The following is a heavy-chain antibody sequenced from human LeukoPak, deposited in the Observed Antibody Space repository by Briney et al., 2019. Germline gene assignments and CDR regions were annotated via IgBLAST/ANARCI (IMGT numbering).Heavy chain of an antibody. Sequence: PGGSLRLSCAASESSVGSNYMTWVRQAPGKGLEWVAFIRYDGSNKYYADSVKGRFTISRDNSKNTLYLQMNSLRAEDTAVYYCAKAPRVYSSSFYYFDYWGQGTLVTVSS. CDR3: AKAPRVYSSSFYYFDY. D-gene: IGHD6-13*01. V-gene: IGHV3-30*02. CDR2: IRYDGSNK. J-gene: IGHJ4*02. CDR1: ESSVGSNY.